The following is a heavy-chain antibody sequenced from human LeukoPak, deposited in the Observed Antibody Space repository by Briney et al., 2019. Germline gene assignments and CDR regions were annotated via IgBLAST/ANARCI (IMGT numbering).Heavy chain of an antibody. D-gene: IGHD1-26*01. Sequence: GGSLRLPCAASGFTFSSYEMNWVRQAPGKGLEWVSYISSSGSTIYYADSVKGRFTISRDNAKNSLYLQMNSLRDEDTAFYYCARDIGSGLDSGNYLGGQGTLVTVSS. CDR2: ISSSGSTI. J-gene: IGHJ4*02. V-gene: IGHV3-48*03. CDR1: GFTFSSYE. CDR3: ARDIGSGLDSGNYL.